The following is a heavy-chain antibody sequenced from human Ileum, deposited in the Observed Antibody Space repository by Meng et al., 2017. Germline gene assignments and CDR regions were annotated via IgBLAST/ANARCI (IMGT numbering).Heavy chain of an antibody. D-gene: IGHD1-20*01. Sequence: VHLVQSGAEVKKPGPSVKVSCKASGYTFTGYHMHWVRQAPGQGLEWMGRINPNSGGTIYAQKFQGRVTMTRDTSISTGYMELSRLRSDDTAVYYCAIITAGGAWGQGTLVTVSS. CDR1: GYTFTGYH. J-gene: IGHJ5*02. V-gene: IGHV1-2*06. CDR3: AIITAGGA. CDR2: INPNSGGT.